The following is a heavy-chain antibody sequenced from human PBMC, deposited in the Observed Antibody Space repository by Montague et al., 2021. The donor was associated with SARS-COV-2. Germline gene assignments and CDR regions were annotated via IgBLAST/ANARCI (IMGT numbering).Heavy chain of an antibody. CDR2: IYYSGST. D-gene: IGHD3-10*01. CDR3: VSLWKYGSGSHYAPWDYYNYGVDV. V-gene: IGHV4-39*01. Sequence: SETLSLTCSVSGGSITSSSYYWGWIRQSPDKGLEWIGNIYYSGSTYYNPSLKSQVTISVDTSKYQFSPKLSSVTAADTAVYYCVSLWKYGSGSHYAPWDYYNYGVDVWGQGTTVTVSS. J-gene: IGHJ6*02. CDR1: GGSITSSSYY.